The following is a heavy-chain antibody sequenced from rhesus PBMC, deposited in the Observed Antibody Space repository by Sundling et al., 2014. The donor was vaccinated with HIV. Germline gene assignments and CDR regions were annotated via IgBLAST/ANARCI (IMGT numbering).Heavy chain of an antibody. D-gene: IGHD3-3*01. CDR1: GFTFSSYG. J-gene: IGHJ6*01. CDR2: ISYDGSKK. Sequence: EVQLVESGGGLVQPGGSLRLSCEASGFTFSSYGMHWVRQAPGKGLEWVAVISYDGSKKYYVDSVKDRFTISRDNSKNMLYLQMNNLKLEDTAVYYCARDPIQYLDWLYQPYGLDSWGQGVVVTVSS. CDR3: ARDPIQYLDWLYQPYGLDS. V-gene: IGHV3-54*02.